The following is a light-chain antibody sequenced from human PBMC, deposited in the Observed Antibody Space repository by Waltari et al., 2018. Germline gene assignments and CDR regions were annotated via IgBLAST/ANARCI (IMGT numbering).Light chain of an antibody. CDR3: QNHERLPAT. J-gene: IGKJ1*01. V-gene: IGKV3-20*01. CDR2: AAS. CDR1: QNIGTY. Sequence: LTQSPGTLSLSPGERATLSCRASQNIGTYLVWYQQKPGQPPRLLMYAASRRATGVPDRFSGSGYGTDVSLTISRLEPEDFAVYYCQNHERLPATFGQGTRVEIK.